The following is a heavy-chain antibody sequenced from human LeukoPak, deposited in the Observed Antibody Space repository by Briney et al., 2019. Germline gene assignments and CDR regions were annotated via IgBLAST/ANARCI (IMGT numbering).Heavy chain of an antibody. D-gene: IGHD3-3*01. CDR3: ARHGPRTYYDFWSPQGSKFDP. V-gene: IGHV4-39*01. J-gene: IGHJ5*02. Sequence: PSETLSLTCTVSGGSISSSSYYWGWIRQPPGKGLEWIGSIYYSGSTYYNPSLKSRVTISVDTSKNQFSLKLSSVTAADTAVYCCARHGPRTYYDFWSPQGSKFDPWGQGTLVTVSS. CDR1: GGSISSSSYY. CDR2: IYYSGST.